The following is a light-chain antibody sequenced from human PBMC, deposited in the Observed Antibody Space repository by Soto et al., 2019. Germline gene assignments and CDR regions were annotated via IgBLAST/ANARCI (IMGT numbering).Light chain of an antibody. J-gene: IGKJ1*01. V-gene: IGKV3-20*01. Sequence: EIVLTQSPGTLSLSPGERATLSCRASQSVSSSYLAWYQQKPGQAPRLLIYGASSRATGIPDRFRGSGSGTGFTFTISRLETEDFAVYYCQQYGSSPWTFGQGSKVESK. CDR2: GAS. CDR1: QSVSSSY. CDR3: QQYGSSPWT.